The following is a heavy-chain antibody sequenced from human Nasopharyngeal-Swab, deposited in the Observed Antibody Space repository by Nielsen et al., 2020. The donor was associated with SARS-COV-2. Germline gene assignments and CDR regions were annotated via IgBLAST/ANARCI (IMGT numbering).Heavy chain of an antibody. Sequence: ASVKVSCKASGYTLTSYGINWVRQAPGQGLEWMGWISDYNGQTHHVQTLQGRVTMTTDTSTSTVYMELRSLRSADTAVYFCARDNYDSRGYPGDAFDLWGQGTMVTVSS. CDR1: GYTLTSYG. CDR2: ISDYNGQT. D-gene: IGHD3-22*01. CDR3: ARDNYDSRGYPGDAFDL. J-gene: IGHJ3*01. V-gene: IGHV1-18*01.